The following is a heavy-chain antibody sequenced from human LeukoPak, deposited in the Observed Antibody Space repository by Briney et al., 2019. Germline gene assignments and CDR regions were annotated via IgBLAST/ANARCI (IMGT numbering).Heavy chain of an antibody. J-gene: IGHJ1*01. V-gene: IGHV3-9*01. Sequence: PGGSLRLSCAVSGFSFDDYAMHWVRQAPGKGLERVSGISWNSGTKAYADSVKGRFTISRDNAKSSLYLQLNSLRAEDTALYYCVKDFPAAAPLPGYFQHWGQGTLVTVSS. CDR2: ISWNSGTK. D-gene: IGHD6-13*01. CDR1: GFSFDDYA. CDR3: VKDFPAAAPLPGYFQH.